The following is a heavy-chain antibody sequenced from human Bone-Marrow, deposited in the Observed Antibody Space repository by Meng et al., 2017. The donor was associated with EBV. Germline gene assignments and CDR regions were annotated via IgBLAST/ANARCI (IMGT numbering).Heavy chain of an antibody. V-gene: IGHV4-4*02. Sequence: VQLVEAGPGLVKPSGTLSLTCAVSGASISGSNWWSWVRQPPGKGLEWIGEIWHGGNTNYNPSLKSRVTISVDKSGNQFSLNLNSVTAADTAVYYCARGNAYNVPSFDYWGQGTLVTVSS. CDR1: GASISGSNW. J-gene: IGHJ4*02. CDR2: IWHGGNT. CDR3: ARGNAYNVPSFDY. D-gene: IGHD5-24*01.